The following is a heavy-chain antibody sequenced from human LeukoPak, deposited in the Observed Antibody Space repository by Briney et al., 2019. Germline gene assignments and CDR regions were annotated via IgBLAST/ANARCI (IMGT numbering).Heavy chain of an antibody. V-gene: IGHV4-4*07. J-gene: IGHJ4*02. CDR2: IYSSGST. Sequence: SETLSLTCTVSGGSINYYYWTWIRQPAGKGLEWIGRIYSSGSTNYNPSLKSRVIMSVDTSKNQFSLKLSSVTAADTAVYYCARQNSSSWYSVHFDYWGQGTLVTVSS. CDR3: ARQNSSSWYSVHFDY. CDR1: GGSINYYY. D-gene: IGHD6-13*01.